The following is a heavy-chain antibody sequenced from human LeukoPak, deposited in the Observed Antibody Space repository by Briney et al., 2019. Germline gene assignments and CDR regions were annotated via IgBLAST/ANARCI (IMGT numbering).Heavy chain of an antibody. J-gene: IGHJ5*02. CDR1: GGSFSGYY. Sequence: SETLSLTCAVYGGSFSGYYWSWIRQPPGKGLEWIGEINHSGSTNYNPSLKSRVTISVDTSKNQFSLKLSSVTAADTAVYYCARSYSSSSEGWFDPWGQGTLVTVSS. V-gene: IGHV4-34*01. CDR3: ARSYSSSSEGWFDP. CDR2: INHSGST. D-gene: IGHD6-13*01.